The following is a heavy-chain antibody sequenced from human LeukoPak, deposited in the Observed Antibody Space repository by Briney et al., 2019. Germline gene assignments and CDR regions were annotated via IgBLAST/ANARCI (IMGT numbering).Heavy chain of an antibody. Sequence: GGSPRLSCAASGFTVSSNYMSWVRQAPGKGLEWVSSISSSSSYIYYADSVKGRFTISRDNAKNSLYLQMNSLRAEDTAVYYCARDRMVGYWGQGTLVTVSS. D-gene: IGHD2-15*01. J-gene: IGHJ4*02. CDR1: GFTVSSNY. CDR3: ARDRMVGY. CDR2: ISSSSSYI. V-gene: IGHV3-21*01.